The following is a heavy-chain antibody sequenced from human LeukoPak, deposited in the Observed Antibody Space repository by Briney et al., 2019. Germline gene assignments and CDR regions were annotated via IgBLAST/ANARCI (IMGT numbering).Heavy chain of an antibody. D-gene: IGHD6-13*01. V-gene: IGHV3-21*01. CDR2: ISSSSSYI. Sequence: GGSLRLSCAASGFTFSSYWMSWVRQAPGKGLEWVSSISSSSSYIYYADSVKGRFTISRDNAKNSLYLQMNSLRAEDTAVYYCARSQLRPGIAAAGPIDYWGQGTLVTVSS. CDR3: ARSQLRPGIAAAGPIDY. J-gene: IGHJ4*02. CDR1: GFTFSSYW.